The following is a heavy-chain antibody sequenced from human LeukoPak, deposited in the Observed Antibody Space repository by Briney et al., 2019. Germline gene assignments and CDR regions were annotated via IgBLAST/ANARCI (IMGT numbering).Heavy chain of an antibody. V-gene: IGHV1-69*13. CDR3: AREARIAAAGPPDWFDP. CDR1: GGTFSSYA. Sequence: SVKVSCKASGGTFSSYAISWVRQAPGQGLEWMGGIIPIFGTANYAQKFQGRVTITADESTSTAYMELSSLRSEDTAVYYCAREARIAAAGPPDWFDPWGQGTLVTVSS. J-gene: IGHJ5*02. D-gene: IGHD6-13*01. CDR2: IIPIFGTA.